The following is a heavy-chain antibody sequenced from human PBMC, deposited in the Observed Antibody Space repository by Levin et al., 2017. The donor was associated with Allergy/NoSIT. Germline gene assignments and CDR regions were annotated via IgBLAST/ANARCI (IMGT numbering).Heavy chain of an antibody. J-gene: IGHJ4*02. Sequence: SGPTLVKPTQTLTLTCTFSGFSLTTSGVGVGWIRQPPGKALEWLALIYWDDDKRYSPSLKSRLTITKDTSKNQVVLTMTNLDPVDTGTYFCAHSPRCNYGYGSFDSWGQGTLVTVSS. CDR2: IYWDDDK. D-gene: IGHD5-18*01. V-gene: IGHV2-5*02. CDR3: AHSPRCNYGYGSFDS. CDR1: GFSLTTSGVG.